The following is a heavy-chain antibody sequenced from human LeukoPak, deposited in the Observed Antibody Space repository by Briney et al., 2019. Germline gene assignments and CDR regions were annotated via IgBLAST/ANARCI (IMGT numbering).Heavy chain of an antibody. CDR3: AREGTELYAFDI. CDR1: GFTFSSYS. CDR2: ISSSSSYI. J-gene: IGHJ3*02. V-gene: IGHV3-21*01. Sequence: GGSLRLSCAASGFTFSSYSMNWFRKAPGKGLERVSSISSSSSYIYYADSVKGRFTISRDNAKNSLYLQMNSLRAEDTAVYYCAREGTELYAFDIWGQGTMVTVSS. D-gene: IGHD3-10*01.